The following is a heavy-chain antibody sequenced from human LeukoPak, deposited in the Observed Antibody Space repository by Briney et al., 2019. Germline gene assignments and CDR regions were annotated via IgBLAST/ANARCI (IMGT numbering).Heavy chain of an antibody. Sequence: SVKVSCKASGGTFSSYTISWVRQAPGQGLEWMGRIIPILGIANYAQKFQGRVTITADKSTSTASMELSSLRSEDTAVYYCARDPGFWSGYYTSGLFDPWGQGTLVTVSS. D-gene: IGHD3-3*01. CDR3: ARDPGFWSGYYTSGLFDP. J-gene: IGHJ5*02. CDR2: IIPILGIA. CDR1: GGTFSSYT. V-gene: IGHV1-69*04.